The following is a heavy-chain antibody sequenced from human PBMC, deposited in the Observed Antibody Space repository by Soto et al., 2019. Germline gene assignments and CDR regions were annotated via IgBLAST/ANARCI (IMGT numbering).Heavy chain of an antibody. D-gene: IGHD2-21*01. J-gene: IGHJ4*02. CDR3: ARGSRPQLFGDYGDYFDC. V-gene: IGHV3-7*03. CDR2: IKQDGSEK. CDR1: GFMFSSYW. Sequence: HPGGSLRLSCAASGFMFSSYWMSWVRKAPGRGLEWVANIKQDGSEKHYVDSVKGRFTISRDNAKDALYLQMNSLRAEDTAVYYCARGSRPQLFGDYGDYFDCWGQGILVTVSS.